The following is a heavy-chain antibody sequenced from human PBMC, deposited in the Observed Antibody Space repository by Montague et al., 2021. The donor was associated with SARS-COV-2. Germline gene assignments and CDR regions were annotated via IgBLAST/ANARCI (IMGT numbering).Heavy chain of an antibody. Sequence: SETLSLTCTVSGGSIRTSSYYWGWNRQPPGKGLDWIGSINYSGSTYYNPSIKSRVTISVDTSKNPLSLKLSSVTAADTAVYYCAMRGGALDAFDIWGQGTMVIVSS. J-gene: IGHJ3*02. V-gene: IGHV4-39*01. CDR3: AMRGGALDAFDI. CDR2: INYSGST. D-gene: IGHD4-17*01. CDR1: GGSIRTSSYY.